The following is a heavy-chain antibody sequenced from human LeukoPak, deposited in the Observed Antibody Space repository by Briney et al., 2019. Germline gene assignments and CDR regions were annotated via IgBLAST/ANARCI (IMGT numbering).Heavy chain of an antibody. CDR3: ARLAMALDAFDI. Sequence: GGSLRLSCAASGFTFSSYSMNWVRQAPGKGLEWVSSISSSSSYIYYADSVKGRFTISRDNAKNSLYLQMNSLRVEDTAVYYCARLAMALDAFDIWGQGTMVTVSS. V-gene: IGHV3-21*04. CDR2: ISSSSSYI. D-gene: IGHD5-18*01. CDR1: GFTFSSYS. J-gene: IGHJ3*02.